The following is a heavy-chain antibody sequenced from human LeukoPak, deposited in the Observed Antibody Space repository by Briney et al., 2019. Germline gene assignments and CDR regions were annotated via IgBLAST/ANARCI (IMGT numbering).Heavy chain of an antibody. CDR1: GGSISSYY. J-gene: IGHJ4*02. D-gene: IGHD3-22*01. CDR2: IYYSGST. CDR3: ARHEISSGYVYYFDY. Sequence: SETLSLTCTVSGGSISSYYWSWIRQPPGKGLEWIGYIYYSGSTNYNPSLKSRVTISVDTSKNQFSLKLSSVTAADTAVYYCARHEISSGYVYYFDYWGQGNLVTVSS. V-gene: IGHV4-59*08.